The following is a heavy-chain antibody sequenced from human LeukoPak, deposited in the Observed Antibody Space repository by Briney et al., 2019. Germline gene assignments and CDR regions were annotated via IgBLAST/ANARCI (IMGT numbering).Heavy chain of an antibody. Sequence: GGSLRLSCAASQFTFNTYTMNWVRQAPGKGLEWVASISNTGTHKYYGDAVRGRFAVSRDNAKNSLYLQMNTLRVEDTAIYYFTRDYYDSAAFDCWGQGTLVAVSS. CDR1: QFTFNTYT. CDR2: ISNTGTHK. J-gene: IGHJ4*02. CDR3: TRDYYDSAAFDC. D-gene: IGHD3-3*01. V-gene: IGHV3-21*06.